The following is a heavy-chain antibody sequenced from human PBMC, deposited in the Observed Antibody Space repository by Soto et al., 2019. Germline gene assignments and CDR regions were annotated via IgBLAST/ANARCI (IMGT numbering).Heavy chain of an antibody. D-gene: IGHD2-8*01. V-gene: IGHV4-59*01. CDR3: ARYNSYAIDY. CDR1: VTSLISYY. J-gene: IGHJ4*02. CDR2: IHYSGTT. Sequence: SQTLSLTCTFSVTSLISYYWSWIRQPPGKGLEWIAHIHYSGTTNYNPSLASRVTLSVDTSKNQFSLKMTSVTAADRAMYFCARYNSYAIDYWGRGTLVTVSS.